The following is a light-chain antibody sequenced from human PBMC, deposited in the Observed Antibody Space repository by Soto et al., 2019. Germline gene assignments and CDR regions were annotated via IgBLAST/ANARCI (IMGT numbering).Light chain of an antibody. J-gene: IGKJ4*01. CDR3: QQYYTHPLT. V-gene: IGKV4-1*01. Sequence: EIVLTQSPEPLPVSRGEPATTNCKSSQNLFATSKNKNNLTWHQQKPGQPPKLLIYWASTRGSGVPDRFTGSGSETHFTLTISSLQAEDVAVYYCQQYYTHPLTFGGGTKVEI. CDR2: WAS. CDR1: QNLFATSKNKNN.